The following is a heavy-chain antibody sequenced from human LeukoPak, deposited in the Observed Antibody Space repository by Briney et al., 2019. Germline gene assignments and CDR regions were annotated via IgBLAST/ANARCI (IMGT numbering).Heavy chain of an antibody. V-gene: IGHV3-7*01. J-gene: IGHJ2*01. CDR1: GFTFSPYA. Sequence: GGSLRLSCAASGFTFSPYAMSWVRQAPGKGLEWVANIKQDGSEKYYVDSVKGRFTISRDNTKNSVFLQMNSLRVEDTAVYYCARRYFDLWGRGTLVTVSS. CDR2: IKQDGSEK. CDR3: ARRYFDL.